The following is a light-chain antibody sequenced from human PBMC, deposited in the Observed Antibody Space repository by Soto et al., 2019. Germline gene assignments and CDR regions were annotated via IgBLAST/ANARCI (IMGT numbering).Light chain of an antibody. CDR1: SSDVGSYNL. J-gene: IGLJ2*01. CDR3: CSCAGRSTLL. Sequence: QSALTQPASVSGSPGQSITISCTGTSSDVGSYNLVSWYQHHPGKAPKLMIYEVSRRPSGVSNRFSGSKSGNTASLTISGLQAEDEADYYCCSCAGRSTLLFGGGTKVTVL. CDR2: EVS. V-gene: IGLV2-23*02.